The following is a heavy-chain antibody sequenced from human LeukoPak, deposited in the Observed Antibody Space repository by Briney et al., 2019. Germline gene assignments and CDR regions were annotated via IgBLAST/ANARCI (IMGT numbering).Heavy chain of an antibody. V-gene: IGHV1-2*02. J-gene: IGHJ5*02. CDR3: ARGSGYYYHWFDP. CDR1: GYTFTGNY. D-gene: IGHD3-22*01. CDR2: INPNSGGT. Sequence: GASVKVSCKASGYTFTGNYMHWVRQAPGQGLEWMGWINPNSGGTNYAQKFQGRVTMTRDTSISTAYMELSRLRSDDTAVYYCARGSGYYYHWFDPWGQGTLVTVSS.